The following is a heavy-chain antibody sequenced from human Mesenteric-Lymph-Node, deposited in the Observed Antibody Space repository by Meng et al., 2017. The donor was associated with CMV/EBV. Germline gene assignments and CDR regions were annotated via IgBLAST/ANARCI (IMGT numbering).Heavy chain of an antibody. J-gene: IGHJ6*02. D-gene: IGHD1-26*01. Sequence: SQTLSLTCAVYGGSFSGYYWSWIRQPPGKGLEWIGEINHSGSTNYNPSLKSRVTISVDTSKNQFSLKLSSVTAADTAVYYCARLRGGPYYYDGMDVWGQGTTVTVSS. CDR1: GGSFSGYY. CDR3: ARLRGGPYYYDGMDV. V-gene: IGHV4-34*01. CDR2: INHSGST.